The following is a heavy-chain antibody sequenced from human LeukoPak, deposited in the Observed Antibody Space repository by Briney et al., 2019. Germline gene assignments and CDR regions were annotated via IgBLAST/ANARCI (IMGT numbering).Heavy chain of an antibody. CDR1: GFTFSNFA. V-gene: IGHV3-30*04. D-gene: IGHD6-13*01. J-gene: IGHJ4*02. Sequence: PGGSLRLSCAASGFTFSNFAMHWGRQAPGKGLEWVAVISYDGSRKDYADSAKGRFTISRDNSKNALYLEINSLTSEDTAVYYCATAPLYSSSWFFRDYFDVWGQGTLVTVSS. CDR2: ISYDGSRK. CDR3: ATAPLYSSSWFFRDYFDV.